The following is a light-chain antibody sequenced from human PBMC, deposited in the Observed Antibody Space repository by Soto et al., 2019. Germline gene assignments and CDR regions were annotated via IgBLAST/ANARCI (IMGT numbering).Light chain of an antibody. CDR1: QSIRSD. V-gene: IGKV3-15*01. J-gene: IGKJ4*01. CDR2: GAS. CDR3: QQYNQWPPTT. Sequence: EIVMTQSPATLSVSPGERATLSCRASQSIRSDLAWYQQKPGQAPRLLIYGASTRATGIPGRFSGSGSGTEFTLTISSRQSEDLAVYFCQQYNQWPPTTFGGGTKVEIK.